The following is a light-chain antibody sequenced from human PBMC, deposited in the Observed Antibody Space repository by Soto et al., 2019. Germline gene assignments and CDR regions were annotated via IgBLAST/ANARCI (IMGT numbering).Light chain of an antibody. V-gene: IGKV3-15*01. Sequence: EIVMTQSPATLSVSPGETATLSCKTSQSVDSLLAWYQQKPGQAPRLLIYRASTRTTGIPARFSGRGSGTEFTITINGLQSEDFAVYYCQQYNNWPITFGQGTRLEIK. J-gene: IGKJ5*01. CDR3: QQYNNWPIT. CDR1: QSVDSL. CDR2: RAS.